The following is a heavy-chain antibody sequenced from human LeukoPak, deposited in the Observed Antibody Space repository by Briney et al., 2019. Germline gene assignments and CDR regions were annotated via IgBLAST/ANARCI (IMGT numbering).Heavy chain of an antibody. Sequence: GGSLRLSCAASGFTFSSYWMTWVRQAPGKGLEWVSSISSSSSYIYYADSVKGRFTISRDNAKNSLYLQMNSLRAEDTAVYYCARDGAYFDWLLSEFDYWGQGTLVTVSS. CDR1: GFTFSSYW. CDR3: ARDGAYFDWLLSEFDY. CDR2: ISSSSSYI. J-gene: IGHJ4*02. D-gene: IGHD3-9*01. V-gene: IGHV3-21*01.